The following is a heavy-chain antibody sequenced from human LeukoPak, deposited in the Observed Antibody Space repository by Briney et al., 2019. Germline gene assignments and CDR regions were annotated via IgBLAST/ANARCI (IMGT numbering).Heavy chain of an antibody. CDR3: ARHRAQMTTVPYWYFDL. CDR2: IYYSGST. CDR1: GGSISSYY. V-gene: IGHV4-59*08. D-gene: IGHD4-17*01. J-gene: IGHJ2*01. Sequence: SETLSLTCTVSGGSISSYYWSWIRQPPGKGLEWIGYIYYSGSTNYNPSLKSRATISVDTSKNQFSLKLSSVTAADTAVYYCARHRAQMTTVPYWYFDLWGRGTLVTVSS.